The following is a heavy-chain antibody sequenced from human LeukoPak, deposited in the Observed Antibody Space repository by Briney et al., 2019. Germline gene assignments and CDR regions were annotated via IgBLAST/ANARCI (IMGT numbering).Heavy chain of an antibody. CDR1: EYSFTSYW. J-gene: IGHJ4*02. D-gene: IGHD3-22*01. V-gene: IGHV5-51*01. Sequence: GESLKISGKASEYSFTSYWIGWVRQMPGKGLEWVGNIQPGNPEIRYSPSFQGQVTLSADKSISTAYLQWSSLKASDTAMYYCARRHYYYDRSGFYYYFDTWGQGTQVTVTS. CDR2: IQPGNPEI. CDR3: ARRHYYYDRSGFYYYFDT.